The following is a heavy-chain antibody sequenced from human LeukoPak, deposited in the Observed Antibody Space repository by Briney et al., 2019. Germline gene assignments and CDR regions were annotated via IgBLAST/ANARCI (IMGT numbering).Heavy chain of an antibody. V-gene: IGHV4-30-2*01. Sequence: PSETLFLTCAVSGGSIRSGDYSWCWIRQPPGKGLEWIGHISHSGSTYYNPSLKSRVTISVDRSKNQFSLKLNSVTAADTAVYYCARGLMYYDSSGYYYSIGSSNWFDPWGQGTLVTVSS. D-gene: IGHD3-22*01. J-gene: IGHJ5*02. CDR1: GGSIRSGDYS. CDR3: ARGLMYYDSSGYYYSIGSSNWFDP. CDR2: ISHSGST.